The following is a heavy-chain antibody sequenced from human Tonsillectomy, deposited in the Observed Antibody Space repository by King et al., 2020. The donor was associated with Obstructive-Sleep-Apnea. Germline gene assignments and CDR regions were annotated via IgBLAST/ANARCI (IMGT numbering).Heavy chain of an antibody. Sequence: QVQLVESGGGVVQPGRSLRLSCAASGFTFSNYAMHWVRQAPGEGLEWVAVISYDGKNTYYADSVQGRFTISRDNSKNTLYLQVNSLRAEDTALYYCARTTPFDYWGQGTLVTVSS. V-gene: IGHV3-30*04. CDR3: ARTTPFDY. D-gene: IGHD1-26*01. CDR2: ISYDGKNT. J-gene: IGHJ4*02. CDR1: GFTFSNYA.